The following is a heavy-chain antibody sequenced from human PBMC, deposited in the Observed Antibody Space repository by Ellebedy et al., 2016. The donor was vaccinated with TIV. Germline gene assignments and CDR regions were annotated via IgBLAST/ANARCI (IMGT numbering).Heavy chain of an antibody. CDR1: GYSFTSYW. V-gene: IGHV5-51*01. J-gene: IGHJ3*02. CDR2: IYPGDSYT. Sequence: GESLKISCKGSGYSFTSYWIGWVRQVPGKGLEWMGIIYPGDSYTRYSPSFQGQVTISADKSISTAYLQWSSLKASDTAMYYCARRITMVRGVIRETYAFDIWGQGTMVTVSS. D-gene: IGHD3-10*01. CDR3: ARRITMVRGVIRETYAFDI.